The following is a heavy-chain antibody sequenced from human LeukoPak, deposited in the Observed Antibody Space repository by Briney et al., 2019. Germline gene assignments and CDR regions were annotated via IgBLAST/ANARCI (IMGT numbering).Heavy chain of an antibody. CDR2: IIPIFGTA. CDR3: AREEWLKRGFDY. Sequence: ASVKVSCKASGGTFSSYAISWVRQAPGQGLEWMGGIIPIFGTANYAQKFQGRVTITADKSTSTAYMELSSLRSEDTAVYYCAREEWLKRGFDYWGQGTLVTVSS. CDR1: GGTFSSYA. D-gene: IGHD3-3*01. V-gene: IGHV1-69*06. J-gene: IGHJ4*02.